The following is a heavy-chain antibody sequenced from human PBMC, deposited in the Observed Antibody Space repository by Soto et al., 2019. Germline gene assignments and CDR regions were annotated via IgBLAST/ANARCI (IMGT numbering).Heavy chain of an antibody. CDR3: ARELGYCSSTSCYKGYYGMDV. Sequence: PGGSLRLSCAASGFTFSSYGMHWVRQAPGKGLEWVAVIWYDGSNKYYADSVKGRFIISRDNSKNTLYLQMNSLRAEDTAVYYCARELGYCSSTSCYKGYYGMDVWGPGTTVNVSS. D-gene: IGHD2-2*02. V-gene: IGHV3-33*01. CDR2: IWYDGSNK. J-gene: IGHJ6*02. CDR1: GFTFSSYG.